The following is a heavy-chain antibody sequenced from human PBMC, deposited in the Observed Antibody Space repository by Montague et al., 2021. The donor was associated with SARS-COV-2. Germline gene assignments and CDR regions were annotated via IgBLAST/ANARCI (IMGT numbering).Heavy chain of an antibody. CDR1: GDSVSSKSVA. CDR3: GRVFAPAGTFDF. V-gene: IGHV6-1*01. D-gene: IGHD6-13*01. CDR2: TYFRSKWYN. J-gene: IGHJ4*02. Sequence: CAISGDSVSSKSVAWNWIRQSPSRGLEWLGRTYFRSKWYNDYAVSVKSRITINPDTSKNQFSLQLKSVTPKDTAIYFCGRVFAPAGTFDFWGQGTLVTVSS.